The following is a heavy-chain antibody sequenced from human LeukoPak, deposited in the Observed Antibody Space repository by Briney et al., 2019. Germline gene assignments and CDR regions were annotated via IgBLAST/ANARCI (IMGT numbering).Heavy chain of an antibody. CDR1: GGSFSGYY. J-gene: IGHJ5*02. CDR2: INHSGST. D-gene: IGHD3-16*01. V-gene: IGHV4-34*01. Sequence: SETLSLTCAVYGGSFSGYYWSWIRQPPGKGLEWIGEINHSGSTNYNPSLKSRVTISVDTSKNQFSLKLSSVTAADTAVYYCARDSLRGYNWFDPWGQGTLVTVSS. CDR3: ARDSLRGYNWFDP.